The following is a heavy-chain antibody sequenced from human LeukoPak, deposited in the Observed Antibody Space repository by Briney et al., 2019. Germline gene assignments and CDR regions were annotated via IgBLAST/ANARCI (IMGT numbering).Heavy chain of an antibody. CDR1: GGSISTSSYY. CDR2: IYYSGST. V-gene: IGHV4-61*05. D-gene: IGHD2-21*01. CDR3: ARGVVIAPQTFDY. Sequence: PSETLSLTCPVSGGSISTSSYYWGWIRQPPGKGLEWIGYIYYSGSTNYNPSLKSRVTMSVDTSKNQFSLKLSSVTAADTAVYYCARGVVIAPQTFDYWGQGTLVTVSS. J-gene: IGHJ4*02.